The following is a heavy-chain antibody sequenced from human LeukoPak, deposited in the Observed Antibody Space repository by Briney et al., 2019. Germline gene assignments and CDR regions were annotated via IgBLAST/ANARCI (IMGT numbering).Heavy chain of an antibody. Sequence: SETLSLTCAVSGGSISSSNWWSWVRQPPGKGLEWIGEIYHSGSTNYNPSLKSRVTISVDRSKNQFSLKLSSVTAADTAVYYCARGGGGIAARSFHFDYWGQGTLVTVSS. D-gene: IGHD6-6*01. J-gene: IGHJ4*02. V-gene: IGHV4-4*02. CDR3: ARGGGGIAARSFHFDY. CDR1: GGSISSSNW. CDR2: IYHSGST.